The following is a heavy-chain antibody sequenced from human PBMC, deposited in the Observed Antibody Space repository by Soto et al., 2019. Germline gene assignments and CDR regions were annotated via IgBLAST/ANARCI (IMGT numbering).Heavy chain of an antibody. CDR1: GGSISSYY. V-gene: IGHV4-59*01. CDR2: IYYSGST. Sequence: QVQLQESGPGLVKPSETLSLTCTVSGGSISSYYWSWIRQPPGKGLEWSGYIYYSGSTNYNPSLKSRLTRSVDTSKNQFALKLSSVTAADTAVYYCARDVILWFGESPYYYYYGMDVWGQGTTVTVSS. D-gene: IGHD3-10*01. J-gene: IGHJ6*02. CDR3: ARDVILWFGESPYYYYYGMDV.